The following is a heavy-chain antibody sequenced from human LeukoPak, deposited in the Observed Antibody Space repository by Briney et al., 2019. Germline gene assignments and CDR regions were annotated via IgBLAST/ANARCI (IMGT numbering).Heavy chain of an antibody. CDR2: IWHDGSHK. D-gene: IGHD3-10*01. V-gene: IGHV3-33*01. J-gene: IGHJ4*02. CDR1: RFSFDTYA. CDR3: AREIFGSGSYPDV. Sequence: GGSLTLSCAASRFSFDTYAMDWVRQAPGQGLEWVALIWHDGSHKFYSNSVRGQFTISRDNSKNTVYLQMNNLRPDDTAVYYCAREIFGSGSYPDVWGQGTLVTVSS.